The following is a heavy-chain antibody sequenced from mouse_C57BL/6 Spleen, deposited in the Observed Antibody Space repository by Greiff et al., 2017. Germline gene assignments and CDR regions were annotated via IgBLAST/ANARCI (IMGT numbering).Heavy chain of an antibody. Sequence: LEESGPELVKPGASVKISCKASGYAFSSSWMNWVKQRPGKGLEWIGRIYPGDGDTNYNGKFKGKATLTADKSSSTAYMQLSSLTSEDSAVYFCARWMGPGYFDYWGQGTTLTVSS. CDR3: ARWMGPGYFDY. CDR2: IYPGDGDT. V-gene: IGHV1-82*01. D-gene: IGHD4-1*01. J-gene: IGHJ2*01. CDR1: GYAFSSSW.